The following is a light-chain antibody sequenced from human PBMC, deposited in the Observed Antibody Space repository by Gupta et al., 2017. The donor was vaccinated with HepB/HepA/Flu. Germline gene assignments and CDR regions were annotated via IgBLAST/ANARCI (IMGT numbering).Light chain of an antibody. CDR3: GSYTSSFNPYV. Sequence: QSALTQPASVSGSPGQSITISCSGTNSDVGGYNYVSWYQQHPGKAPKLVICDVSNRPSGVSDRFSGSKSGNTASLTISGLRAEDEADYYCGSYTSSFNPYVFGTGTKVTVL. CDR2: DVS. J-gene: IGLJ1*01. CDR1: NSDVGGYNY. V-gene: IGLV2-14*01.